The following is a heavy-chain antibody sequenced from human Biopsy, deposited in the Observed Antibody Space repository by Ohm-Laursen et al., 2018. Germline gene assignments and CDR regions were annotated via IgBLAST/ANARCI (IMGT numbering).Heavy chain of an antibody. V-gene: IGHV3-9*01. CDR3: VKDIRRYFYGMDV. J-gene: IGHJ6*02. Sequence: RSLRLSCAASDFTFDDYAMSWVRQRPGKGLEWVSGITWNSGHIAYADSVKGRFTISRDNAKNVLWLQMNSLRVDDTAMYYCVKDIRRYFYGMDVWGQGTTVTVS. D-gene: IGHD3-10*01. CDR2: ITWNSGHI. CDR1: DFTFDDYA.